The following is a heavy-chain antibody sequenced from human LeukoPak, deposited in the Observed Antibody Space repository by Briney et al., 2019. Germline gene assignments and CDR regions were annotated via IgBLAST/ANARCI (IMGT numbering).Heavy chain of an antibody. Sequence: SETLSLTCTVSGGSISSYYWSWIRQPAGKGLEWIGRIYTSGSTNYNPSLKSRVTMSVDTSKNQFSLKLSSVTAADTAVYYCARGSYDILTGPNFIDYRGQGNLVTVSS. CDR2: IYTSGST. CDR1: GGSISSYY. CDR3: ARGSYDILTGPNFIDY. D-gene: IGHD3-9*01. J-gene: IGHJ4*02. V-gene: IGHV4-4*07.